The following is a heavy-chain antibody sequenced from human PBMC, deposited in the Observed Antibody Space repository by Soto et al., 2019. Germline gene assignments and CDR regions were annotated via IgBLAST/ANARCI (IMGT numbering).Heavy chain of an antibody. CDR2: IYPGDSDT. V-gene: IGHV5-51*01. D-gene: IGHD3-22*01. Sequence: GESLKISCKGSGYSFTSYWIGWVRQMPGKGLEWMGIIYPGDSDTRYSPSFQGQVTISADKSISTAYLQWRSLKASDTAMYYCARFMTYYYDSSGYYFFDYWGQGTLVTVSS. J-gene: IGHJ4*02. CDR1: GYSFTSYW. CDR3: ARFMTYYYDSSGYYFFDY.